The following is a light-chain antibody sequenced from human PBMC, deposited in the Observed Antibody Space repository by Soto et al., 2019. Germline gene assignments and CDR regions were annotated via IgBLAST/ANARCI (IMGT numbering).Light chain of an antibody. CDR3: QRYNDWPFA. CDR2: GVS. Sequence: EIVLTQSPATLSVSPGERVTLSCRASESLSYFLAWYQHKPGQSPRLLIYGVSTRVAGVPSRFSGGGSATDFTLTIRSLQSEDFAVYYCQRYNDWPFAFGQGTKLEI. CDR1: ESLSYF. J-gene: IGKJ2*01. V-gene: IGKV3-15*01.